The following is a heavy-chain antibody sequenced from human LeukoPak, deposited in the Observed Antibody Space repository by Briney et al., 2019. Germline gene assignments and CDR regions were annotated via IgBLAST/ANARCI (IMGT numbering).Heavy chain of an antibody. D-gene: IGHD3-22*01. CDR3: AKDADYYDSSGYDY. CDR2: ISGSGGST. CDR1: GFTFSSYG. J-gene: IGHJ4*02. V-gene: IGHV3-23*01. Sequence: GGSLRLSCAASGFTFSSYGMSWVRQAPGKGLEWVSAISGSGGSTYYANSVKGRFTTSRDNSKNTLYLQMNSLRAEDTAVYYCAKDADYYDSSGYDYWGQGTLVTVSS.